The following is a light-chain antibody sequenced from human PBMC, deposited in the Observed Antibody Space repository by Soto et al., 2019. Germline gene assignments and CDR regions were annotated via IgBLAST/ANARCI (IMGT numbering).Light chain of an antibody. CDR2: AAS. CDR1: HNIYNY. V-gene: IGKV1-16*01. Sequence: DIQMTQSPSSLSASVGDRVTIACQASHNIYNYLNWYHQKPGKAPKLPIYAASSLQSGVPSRFSGSGSGSEFNFTITGLQPDDFATYFCQQYNTYATFGQGTRLEI. J-gene: IGKJ5*01. CDR3: QQYNTYAT.